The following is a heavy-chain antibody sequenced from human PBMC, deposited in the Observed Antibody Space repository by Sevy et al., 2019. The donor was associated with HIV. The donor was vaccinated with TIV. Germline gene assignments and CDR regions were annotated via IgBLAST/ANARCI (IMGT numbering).Heavy chain of an antibody. D-gene: IGHD6-19*01. CDR2: ISSSSSYI. CDR3: ARMGYSSGRVDY. J-gene: IGHJ4*02. Sequence: GGSLRLSCAASRFTFSSYSMNWVRQAPGKGLEWVSSISSSSSYIYYADSVKGRFTISRDNAKNSLYLQMNSLRAEDTAVYYCARMGYSSGRVDYWGQGTLVTVSS. V-gene: IGHV3-21*01. CDR1: RFTFSSYS.